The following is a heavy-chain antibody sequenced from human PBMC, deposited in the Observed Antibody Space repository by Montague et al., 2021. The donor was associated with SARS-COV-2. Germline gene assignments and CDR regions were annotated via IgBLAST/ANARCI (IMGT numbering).Heavy chain of an antibody. CDR3: ARRLGGSGWLDY. Sequence: SGTLSLTCTVAGGSISSGSYYWGWFRQPPGKGLEWIGNIHSSGTTYYKSRVTISVNTSKNQFSLKMTSVTAADTAVYYCARRLGGSGWLDYWGQGTLVTVSS. J-gene: IGHJ4*02. D-gene: IGHD6-25*01. CDR2: IHSSGTT. V-gene: IGHV4-39*01. CDR1: GGSISSGSYY.